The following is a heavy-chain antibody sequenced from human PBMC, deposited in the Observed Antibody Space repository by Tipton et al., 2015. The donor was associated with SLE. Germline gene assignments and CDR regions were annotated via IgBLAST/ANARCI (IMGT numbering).Heavy chain of an antibody. D-gene: IGHD1-14*01. J-gene: IGHJ3*02. CDR3: AGLRDEPYAFDI. Sequence: TLSLTCTVSGGSISSGGYYWSWIRQHPGKGLEWIGYIYYSGSTYYNPSLKSRVTISVDTSKNQFSLKLSSVTAADTAVYYCAGLRDEPYAFDIWGQGTMVTVSS. CDR1: GGSISSGGYY. CDR2: IYYSGST. V-gene: IGHV4-31*03.